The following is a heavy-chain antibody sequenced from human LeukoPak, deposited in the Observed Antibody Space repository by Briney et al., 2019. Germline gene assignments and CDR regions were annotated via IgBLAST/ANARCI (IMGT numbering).Heavy chain of an antibody. V-gene: IGHV3-30*04. CDR1: GFTFSSYA. Sequence: GRSLRLSCAASGFTFSSYAMHWVRQAPGKGLEWVAVISYDGSNKYYADSVKGRFTISRDNSKNTLYLQMNSVRADDTAVYYCARRTTLEQYFDYWGQGTLVTVSS. CDR2: ISYDGSNK. D-gene: IGHD1/OR15-1a*01. J-gene: IGHJ4*02. CDR3: ARRTTLEQYFDY.